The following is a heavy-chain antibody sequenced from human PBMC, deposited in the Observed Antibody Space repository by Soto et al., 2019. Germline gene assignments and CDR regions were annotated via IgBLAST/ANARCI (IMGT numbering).Heavy chain of an antibody. D-gene: IGHD2-15*01. J-gene: IGHJ4*02. Sequence: QLQLQESGPGLVKPSETLSLTCTVSGGSISSDNFYWGWIRQPPGKGLEWIGSIYYSGSTKYNPSLNSRVTTSRDTSKHQLALKLTSVTAADTALYYCARHHLLTYSPPSTVFDYWGQGNLVTVSS. CDR2: IYYSGST. CDR1: GGSISSDNFY. V-gene: IGHV4-39*01. CDR3: ARHHLLTYSPPSTVFDY.